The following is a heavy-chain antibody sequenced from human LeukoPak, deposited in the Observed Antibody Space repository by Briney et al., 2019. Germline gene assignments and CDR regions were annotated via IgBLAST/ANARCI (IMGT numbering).Heavy chain of an antibody. V-gene: IGHV3-21*01. CDR2: ISSSSSYI. J-gene: IGHJ4*02. D-gene: IGHD2-15*01. CDR3: ARDMGYCSGGSCYLYYFDY. CDR1: GFTFSSYS. Sequence: GGSLRLSCAASGFTFSSYSTNWVRQAPGKGLEWVSSISSSSSYIYYADSVKGRFTISRDNAKNSLYLQMNSLRAEDTAVYYCARDMGYCSGGSCYLYYFDYWGQGTLVTVSS.